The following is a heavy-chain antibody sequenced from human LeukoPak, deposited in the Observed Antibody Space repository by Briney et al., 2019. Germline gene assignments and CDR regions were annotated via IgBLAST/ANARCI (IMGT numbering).Heavy chain of an antibody. CDR2: ISAYNDNT. J-gene: IGHJ4*02. CDR1: GYTFTSYG. CDR3: ARDQVADMNRPYDMSDY. D-gene: IGHD3-9*01. V-gene: IGHV1-18*01. Sequence: GASVKVSCKASGYTFTSYGISWVRQAPGQGLEWMGWISAYNDNTNYAQKLQGRVTMTTDTSTSTAYMELRSLRSDDTAVYYRARDQVADMNRPYDMSDYWGQGTLVTVSS.